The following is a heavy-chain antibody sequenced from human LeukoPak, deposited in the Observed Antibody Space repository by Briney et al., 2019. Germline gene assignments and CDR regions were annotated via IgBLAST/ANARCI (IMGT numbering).Heavy chain of an antibody. Sequence: ASVKVSCKASGYIFTRYGSSWVRQAPGQGLEWMGWISSYNGNTNYAQKLQGRVTITTDISTNTAYMELRSLRSDDTAFYYCAGDFIYGGRLFDYWGQGTLVTVSS. D-gene: IGHD4/OR15-4a*01. CDR2: ISSYNGNT. V-gene: IGHV1-18*01. J-gene: IGHJ4*02. CDR3: AGDFIYGGRLFDY. CDR1: GYIFTRYG.